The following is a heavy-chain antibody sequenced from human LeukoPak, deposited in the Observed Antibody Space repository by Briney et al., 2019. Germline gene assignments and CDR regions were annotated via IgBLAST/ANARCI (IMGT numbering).Heavy chain of an antibody. Sequence: SETLSLTCTVSGGSISSYYWSWIRQPPGKGLEWIGYIYYSGSTNYNPSLKSRVTISVDTSKNQFPLKLSSVTAADTAVYYCASTQPIRGMDVWGQGTTVTVSS. CDR1: GGSISSYY. V-gene: IGHV4-59*08. CDR3: ASTQPIRGMDV. CDR2: IYYSGST. J-gene: IGHJ6*02. D-gene: IGHD2-2*01.